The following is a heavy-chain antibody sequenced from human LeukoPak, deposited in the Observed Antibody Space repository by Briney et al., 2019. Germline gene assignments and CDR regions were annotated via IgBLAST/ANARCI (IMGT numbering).Heavy chain of an antibody. Sequence: AAGKVSCKASGYTFTSYYMHWVRQAPGQGLEWMGIINNSSGSTSYAQKFQGRVTMTRATSTSTVYMELSSLRSEDTAVYYCAREDGSGSYYKYYYYVMDVWGQGTTVTVS. J-gene: IGHJ6*02. V-gene: IGHV1-46*01. CDR3: AREDGSGSYYKYYYYVMDV. CDR2: INNSSGST. CDR1: GYTFTSYY. D-gene: IGHD3-10*01.